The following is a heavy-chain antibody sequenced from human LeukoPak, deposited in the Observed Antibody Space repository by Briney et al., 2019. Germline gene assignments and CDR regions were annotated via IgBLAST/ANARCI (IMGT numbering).Heavy chain of an antibody. J-gene: IGHJ4*02. Sequence: GASVKVSCKASGYTFSSYDIHWVRQAPGQRLEWMGWINAGNGNSKFSQKFQGRVTITRGTSASTDYMELSSLRSEDTAVYYCARAQLGSNRPGDFWGQGTLVTVSS. D-gene: IGHD6-13*01. CDR3: ARAQLGSNRPGDF. CDR1: GYTFSSYD. CDR2: INAGNGNS. V-gene: IGHV1-3*01.